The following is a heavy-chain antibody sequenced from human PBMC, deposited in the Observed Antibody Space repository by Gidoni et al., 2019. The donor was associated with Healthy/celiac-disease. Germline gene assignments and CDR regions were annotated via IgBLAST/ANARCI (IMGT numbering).Heavy chain of an antibody. Sequence: QLQLQESGPGLVKPSETLSLTCTVSGGSISSSSYYWGWIRQPPGKGLEWIGSIYYSGSTYYNPSLKSRVTISVDTSKNQFSLKLSSVTAADTAVYYCARHSGYDFWSGYYTEDNWFDPWGQGTLVTVSS. CDR3: ARHSGYDFWSGYYTEDNWFDP. D-gene: IGHD3-3*01. CDR2: IYYSGST. J-gene: IGHJ5*02. V-gene: IGHV4-39*01. CDR1: GGSISSSSYY.